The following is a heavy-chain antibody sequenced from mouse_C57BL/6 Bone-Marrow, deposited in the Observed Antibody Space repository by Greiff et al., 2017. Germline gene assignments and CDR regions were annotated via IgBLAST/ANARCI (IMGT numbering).Heavy chain of an antibody. Sequence: VQLQQSGAELVMPGASVKLSCKASGYTFTSYWMHWVKQRPGQGLEWIGEIDPSDSYTNYNQKFKGKSTLTVDKSSSTAYMQLSSLTSEDSAVYYCARPTVIKYYFDYWGQGTTLTVSS. CDR1: GYTFTSYW. CDR3: ARPTVIKYYFDY. CDR2: IDPSDSYT. V-gene: IGHV1-69*01. J-gene: IGHJ2*01. D-gene: IGHD2-4*01.